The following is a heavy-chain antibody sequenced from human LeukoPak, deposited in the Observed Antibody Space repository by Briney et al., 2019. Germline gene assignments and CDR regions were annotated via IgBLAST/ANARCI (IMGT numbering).Heavy chain of an antibody. D-gene: IGHD2-15*01. Sequence: GGSLRLSCAASGFTFSSYWMSWVRQAPGKGLEWVAYIKKTGSETYYVDSVKGRFTITRDNTRNSLFLQMYSLRAEDTAVYFCAREDGYCSGGNCYSYFDSWGQGTLVTVSS. CDR3: AREDGYCSGGNCYSYFDS. V-gene: IGHV3-7*01. J-gene: IGHJ4*02. CDR1: GFTFSSYW. CDR2: IKKTGSET.